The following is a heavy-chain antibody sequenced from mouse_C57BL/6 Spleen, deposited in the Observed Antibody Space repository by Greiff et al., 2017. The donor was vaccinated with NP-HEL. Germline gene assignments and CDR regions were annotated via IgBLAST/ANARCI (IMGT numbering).Heavy chain of an antibody. CDR1: GYSITSGYY. J-gene: IGHJ2*01. D-gene: IGHD3-2*02. Sequence: EVQLQQSGPGLVKPSQSLSLTCSVTGYSITSGYYWNWIRQFPGNKLEWMGYISYDGSNNYNPSLKNRISITRDTSKNQLFLKLNSVTTEDTATYYCARDHSSGYHYWGQGTTLTVAS. CDR3: ARDHSSGYHY. V-gene: IGHV3-6*01. CDR2: ISYDGSN.